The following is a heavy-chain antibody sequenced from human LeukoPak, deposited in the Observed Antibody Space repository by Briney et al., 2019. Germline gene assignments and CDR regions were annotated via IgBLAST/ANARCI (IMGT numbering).Heavy chain of an antibody. V-gene: IGHV3-23*01. CDR1: GFTVSSNY. Sequence: GGSLRLSCAASGFTVSSNYMSWVRQAPGKGLEWVSAISGSGGSTYYADSVKGRFTISRDNSKNTLYLQMNSLRAEDTAVYYCANMGYCSSTSCSENWFDPWGQGTLVTVSS. CDR3: ANMGYCSSTSCSENWFDP. D-gene: IGHD2-2*01. CDR2: ISGSGGST. J-gene: IGHJ5*02.